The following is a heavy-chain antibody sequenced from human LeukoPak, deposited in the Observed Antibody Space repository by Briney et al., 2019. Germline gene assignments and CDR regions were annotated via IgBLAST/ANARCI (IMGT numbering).Heavy chain of an antibody. J-gene: IGHJ4*02. CDR3: ARAVDTAMVTKGFDY. V-gene: IGHV3-30*04. CDR1: GFTFSSYA. D-gene: IGHD5-18*01. CDR2: ISYDGSNK. Sequence: GGSLRLSCAASGFTFSSYAMHWVRQAPGKGLEWVAVISYDGSNKYYADSVKGRFTISRDNSKNTLYLQMNSLRAEDTAVYYCARAVDTAMVTKGFDYWGQGTPVTVSS.